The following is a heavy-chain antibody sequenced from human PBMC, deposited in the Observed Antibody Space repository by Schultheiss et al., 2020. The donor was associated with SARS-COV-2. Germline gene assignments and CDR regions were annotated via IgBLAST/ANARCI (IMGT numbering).Heavy chain of an antibody. V-gene: IGHV3-49*04. D-gene: IGHD5-24*01. Sequence: GGSLRLSCTASGFTFGDYAMSWVRQAPGKGLESVGFIRSKTFGGTTEYAASVKGRFTISRDDSKSISYLQMNSLKIEDTGVYYCITRGDVYNTLDYWGQGTLVTVSS. J-gene: IGHJ4*02. CDR1: GFTFGDYA. CDR2: IRSKTFGGTT. CDR3: ITRGDVYNTLDY.